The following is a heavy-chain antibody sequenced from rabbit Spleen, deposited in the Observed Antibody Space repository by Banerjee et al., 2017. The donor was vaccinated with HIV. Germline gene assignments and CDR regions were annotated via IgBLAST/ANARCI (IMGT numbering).Heavy chain of an antibody. V-gene: IGHV1S40*01. CDR2: IYGGSLVTT. CDR1: GFSVIARYY. CDR3: ARSYAGYAVDGVATFDL. J-gene: IGHJ4*01. D-gene: IGHD6-1*01. Sequence: QSFEESGGGLVKPVAYLTLTCTASGFSVIARYYMCWVRQAPGKGLQWIACIYGGSLVTTYYATWAKGRFTISKTSSTTVTLQMTSLTAADTATYFCARSYAGYAVDGVATFDLWGPGTLVTVS.